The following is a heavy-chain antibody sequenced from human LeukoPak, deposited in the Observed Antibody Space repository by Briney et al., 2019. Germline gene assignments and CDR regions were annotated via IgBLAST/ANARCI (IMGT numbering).Heavy chain of an antibody. CDR2: TDPSDSYT. J-gene: IGHJ6*02. V-gene: IGHV5-10-1*01. CDR3: ARFSHNSGMDV. CDR1: GYSFTSYW. Sequence: GESLKISCKGSGYSFTSYWISWVRQMPGKGLEWMGTTDPSDSYTNYSPSFQGHVTISADKSISTAYLQWSSLKTSDIAMYYCARFSHNSGMDVWGQGTTVTVSS.